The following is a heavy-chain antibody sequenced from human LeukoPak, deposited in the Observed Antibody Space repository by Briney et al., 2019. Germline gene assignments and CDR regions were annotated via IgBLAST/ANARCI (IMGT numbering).Heavy chain of an antibody. CDR1: GSTFGSYG. J-gene: IGHJ4*02. CDR2: ISTDGRTK. Sequence: GGSLRLSCVASGSTFGSYGMHWVRQAPGKGLEWVALISTDGRTKFYVDSVKGRFTVSRDNSKNTVYLQMNSLRTDDTAVYYCAKDLAFSGSLDHWGQGTVVSVSS. D-gene: IGHD1-26*01. CDR3: AKDLAFSGSLDH. V-gene: IGHV3-30*18.